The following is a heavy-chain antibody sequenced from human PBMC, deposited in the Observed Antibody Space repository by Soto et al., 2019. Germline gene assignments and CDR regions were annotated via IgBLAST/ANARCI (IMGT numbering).Heavy chain of an antibody. CDR2: VNPNTGGT. CDR3: ARSGTGPTYLDY. J-gene: IGHJ4*02. Sequence: ASVKVSCKASGYIFTDYYVHRVRQAPGQGPEWMGWVNPNTGGTNYAQRFQGRVTLTRDTSISTAYMELSSLRSDDTAVFYCARSGTGPTYLDYWGQGTLVTVSS. D-gene: IGHD1-7*01. V-gene: IGHV1-2*02. CDR1: GYIFTDYY.